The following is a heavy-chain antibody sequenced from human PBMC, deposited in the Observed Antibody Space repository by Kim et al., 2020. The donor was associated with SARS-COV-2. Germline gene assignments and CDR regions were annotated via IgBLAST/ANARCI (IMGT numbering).Heavy chain of an antibody. CDR1: GGSISSSSYY. CDR3: ARLMVWELPSQVDY. J-gene: IGHJ4*02. V-gene: IGHV4-39*01. CDR2: IYYSGST. D-gene: IGHD1-26*01. Sequence: SETLSLTCTVSGGSISSSSYYWGWIRQPPGKGLEWIGSIYYSGSTYYNPSLKSRVTISVDTSKNQFSLKLSSVTAADTAVYYCARLMVWELPSQVDYWGQGTLVTVSS.